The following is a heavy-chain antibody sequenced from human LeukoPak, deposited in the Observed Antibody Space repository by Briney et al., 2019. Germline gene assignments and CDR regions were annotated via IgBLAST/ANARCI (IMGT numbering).Heavy chain of an antibody. CDR3: ARRRYDYVWGSYRYIDY. Sequence: SETLSLTCAVYGGSFSGYCWSWIRQPPGKGLEWIGEITHSGSTNYNSSLKSRVTISVDTSKNQISLKLSSVTAADTAVYYCARRRYDYVWGSYRYIDYWGQGTLVTVSS. D-gene: IGHD3-16*02. V-gene: IGHV4-34*01. J-gene: IGHJ4*02. CDR2: ITHSGST. CDR1: GGSFSGYC.